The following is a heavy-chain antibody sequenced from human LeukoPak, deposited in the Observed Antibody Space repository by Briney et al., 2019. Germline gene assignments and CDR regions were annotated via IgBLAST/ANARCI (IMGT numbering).Heavy chain of an antibody. Sequence: GGSLRLSCAASGFTFRSYGMHWVRQAPGKGLEWVAFIRYDGNNKYYADSVKGRFTISRDNSKKTLYLQMNSLRAEDTAVYYCAKTLGRITIFGVAPHWGQGTLVTVSS. D-gene: IGHD3-3*01. J-gene: IGHJ4*02. CDR1: GFTFRSYG. V-gene: IGHV3-30*02. CDR2: IRYDGNNK. CDR3: AKTLGRITIFGVAPH.